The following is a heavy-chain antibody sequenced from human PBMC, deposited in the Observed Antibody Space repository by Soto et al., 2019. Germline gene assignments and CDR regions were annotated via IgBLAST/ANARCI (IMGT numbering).Heavy chain of an antibody. D-gene: IGHD3-9*01. V-gene: IGHV3-33*01. CDR3: ATDLVDYYYMDV. CDR2: IWYDGSNK. J-gene: IGHJ6*03. CDR1: GFTFSSYG. Sequence: AGGSLRLSCAASGFTFSSYGMHWVRQAPGKGLEWVAVIWYDGSNKYYADSVKGRFTISRDNSKNTLYLQMNSLRAEDTAVYYCATDLVDYYYMDVWGKGTTVTVSS.